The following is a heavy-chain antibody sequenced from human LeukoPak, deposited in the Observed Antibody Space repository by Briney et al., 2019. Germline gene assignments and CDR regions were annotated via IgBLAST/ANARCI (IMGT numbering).Heavy chain of an antibody. V-gene: IGHV4-38-2*02. J-gene: IGHJ4*02. CDR2: IYHNGNT. CDR3: ARDLRLSPYSGGWPLDY. D-gene: IGHD6-19*01. Sequence: PSETLSLTCTVSGYSISSGYYWGWIRQPPGKGLGWIGSIYHNGNTFYNPSLKSRITISVDTSKNQFSLKLSSVTAADTAVYYCARDLRLSPYSGGWPLDYWGQGTLVTVSS. CDR1: GYSISSGYY.